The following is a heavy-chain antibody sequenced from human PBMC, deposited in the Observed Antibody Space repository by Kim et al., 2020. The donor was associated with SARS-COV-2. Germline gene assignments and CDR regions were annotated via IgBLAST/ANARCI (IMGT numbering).Heavy chain of an antibody. V-gene: IGHV1-2*05. J-gene: IGHJ4*02. D-gene: IGHD3-22*01. Sequence: AQKFQGRVTMTRDTSISTAYMELSRLRSDDTVVYYCARGGYYYDSSGFDYWGQGTLVTVSS. CDR3: ARGGYYYDSSGFDY.